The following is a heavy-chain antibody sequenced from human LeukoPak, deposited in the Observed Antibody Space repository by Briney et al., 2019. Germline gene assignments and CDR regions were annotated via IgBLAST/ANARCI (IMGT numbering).Heavy chain of an antibody. CDR3: ARLSQTPDYYSSGGYYYLGY. J-gene: IGHJ4*02. CDR1: RYTFSSYD. V-gene: IGHV1-8*01. D-gene: IGHD3-22*01. Sequence: GASVKVSCKASRYTFSSYDINWVREAAGQGLEWMGWMNPNTGRTGFAQKFPGRLTMTRDTSISTAYMELSSLRSEDTAVYYCARLSQTPDYYSSGGYYYLGYWGQGTPVTVSS. CDR2: MNPNTGRT.